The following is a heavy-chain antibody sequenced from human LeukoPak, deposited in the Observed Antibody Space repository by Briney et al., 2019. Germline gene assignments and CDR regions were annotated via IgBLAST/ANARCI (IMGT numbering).Heavy chain of an antibody. D-gene: IGHD2-15*01. CDR3: ARLECSGGSCYSERYYFDY. V-gene: IGHV3-66*04. CDR2: MYSDGST. J-gene: IGHJ4*02. CDR1: GFAFSDYY. Sequence: GGSLRLSCAASGFAFSDYYMSWVRQAPGKGLEWVSIMYSDGSTYYADSVKGRFTISRDNSKNTLYLQMHNLRAEDTAVFYCARLECSGGSCYSERYYFDYWGQGTLVTVSS.